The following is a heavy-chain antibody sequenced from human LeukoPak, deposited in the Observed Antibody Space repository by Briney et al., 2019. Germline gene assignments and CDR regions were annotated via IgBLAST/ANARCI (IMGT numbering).Heavy chain of an antibody. J-gene: IGHJ4*02. D-gene: IGHD3-9*01. CDR3: ARGRNDFDWLLLGGSAIDY. V-gene: IGHV4-34*01. CDR1: GGSFSGYY. CDR2: INHSGST. Sequence: SETLSLTCGVYGGSFSGYYWSWIRQPPGKGLEWIGEINHSGSTNYNPSLKSRVTISVDTSKNQFSLKLSSVTAADTAVYYCARGRNDFDWLLLGGSAIDYWGQGTLVTVSS.